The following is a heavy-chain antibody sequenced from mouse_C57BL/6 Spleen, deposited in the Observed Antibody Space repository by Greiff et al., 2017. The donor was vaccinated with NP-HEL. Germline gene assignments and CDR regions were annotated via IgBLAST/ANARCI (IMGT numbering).Heavy chain of an antibody. Sequence: QVQLKQSGAELVKPGASVKLSCKASGYTFTEYTIHWVKQRSGQGLEWIGWFYPGSGSIKYNEKFKDKATLTADKSSSTVYMELSRLTSEDSAVYFCARHEERDYGSSYYYAMDYWGQGTSVTVSS. CDR3: ARHEERDYGSSYYYAMDY. J-gene: IGHJ4*01. V-gene: IGHV1-62-2*01. CDR2: FYPGSGSI. D-gene: IGHD1-1*01. CDR1: GYTFTEYT.